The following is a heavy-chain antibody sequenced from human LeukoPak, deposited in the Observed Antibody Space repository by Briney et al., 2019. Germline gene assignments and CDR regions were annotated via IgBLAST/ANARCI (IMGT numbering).Heavy chain of an antibody. CDR1: GFTFDDYA. V-gene: IGHV3-9*01. CDR2: ISWNSGSI. Sequence: QSGGSLRLSCAASGFTFDDYAMHWVRQAPGKGLEWVSGISWNSGSIGYADSVKGRFTISRDNAKNSLYLQMNSLRAEDTAVYYCAELSITMIGGVWGKGTTVTISS. D-gene: IGHD3-10*02. CDR3: AELSITMIGGV. J-gene: IGHJ6*04.